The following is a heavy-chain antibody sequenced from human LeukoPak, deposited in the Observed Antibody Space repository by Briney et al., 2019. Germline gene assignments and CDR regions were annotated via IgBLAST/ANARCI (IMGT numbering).Heavy chain of an antibody. J-gene: IGHJ4*02. Sequence: PSETLSLTCTVSGGFISGYYWSWIRQPAGKALEWIGRVYSTGSTHYNPSLKSRVTMSVDTSKDQFSLKLSSVTAADAAVYYCARVAFWSGYYTHFDYWGQGTLVTVSS. CDR2: VYSTGST. CDR1: GGFISGYY. V-gene: IGHV4-4*07. D-gene: IGHD3-3*01. CDR3: ARVAFWSGYYTHFDY.